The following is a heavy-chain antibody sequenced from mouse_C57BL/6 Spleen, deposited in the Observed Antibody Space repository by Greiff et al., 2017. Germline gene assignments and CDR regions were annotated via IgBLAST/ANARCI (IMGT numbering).Heavy chain of an antibody. V-gene: IGHV1-64*01. Sequence: QVQLQQPGAELVKPGASVKLSCKASGYTFTSYWMHWVKQRPGQGLEWIGKIHPRSGSTNYNEKFKSKATLTVDKSSSTAYMQLSSLTAEDSAVYDCARGIYYDYDQDRYYFDYWGQGTTLTVSS. D-gene: IGHD2-4*01. J-gene: IGHJ2*01. CDR3: ARGIYYDYDQDRYYFDY. CDR2: IHPRSGST. CDR1: GYTFTSYW.